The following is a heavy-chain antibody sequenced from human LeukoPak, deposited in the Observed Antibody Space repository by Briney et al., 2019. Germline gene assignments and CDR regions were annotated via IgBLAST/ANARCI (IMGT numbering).Heavy chain of an antibody. Sequence: GGSLRLSCAASGFTFSSYSMNWVRQAPGKGLEWVSSISSSSSYIYYADSVKGRFTISRDNAKNSLYLQMNSLRAEDTAVYYCARATVSPDAFDIWGQGTVVTVSS. D-gene: IGHD4-17*01. J-gene: IGHJ3*02. V-gene: IGHV3-21*01. CDR3: ARATVSPDAFDI. CDR2: ISSSSSYI. CDR1: GFTFSSYS.